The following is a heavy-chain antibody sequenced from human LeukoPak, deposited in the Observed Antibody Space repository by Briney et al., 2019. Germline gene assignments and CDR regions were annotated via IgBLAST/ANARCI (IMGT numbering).Heavy chain of an antibody. Sequence: GGSLRLSCAPSGFTFNAYWMSWVRQAPGKGLEWVASINQDGSERRYVDSVQGRFTISRDNTKNSLFLQMNSLRAEDTAVYYCARLKDDVTKLDYWGQGTLVTVSS. CDR1: GFTFNAYW. V-gene: IGHV3-7*01. CDR3: ARLKDDVTKLDY. J-gene: IGHJ4*02. CDR2: INQDGSER. D-gene: IGHD2-8*01.